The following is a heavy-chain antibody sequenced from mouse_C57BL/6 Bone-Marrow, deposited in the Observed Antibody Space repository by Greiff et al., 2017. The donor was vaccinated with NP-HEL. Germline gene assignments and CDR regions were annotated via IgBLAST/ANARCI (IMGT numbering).Heavy chain of an antibody. V-gene: IGHV5-9-1*02. Sequence: EVKLVESGEGLVKPGGSLKLSCAASGFTFSSYAMSWVRQTPEKRLEWVAYISSGGDYIYYADTVKGRFTISRDNARNTLYLQMSSLKSENTAMYYCTRVGIIFTTVVPFAYWGQGTLVTVSA. CDR2: ISSGGDYI. CDR1: GFTFSSYA. CDR3: TRVGIIFTTVVPFAY. D-gene: IGHD1-1*01. J-gene: IGHJ3*01.